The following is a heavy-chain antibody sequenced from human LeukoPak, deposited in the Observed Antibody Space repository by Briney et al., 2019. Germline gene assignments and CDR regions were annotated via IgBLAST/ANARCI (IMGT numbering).Heavy chain of an antibody. D-gene: IGHD3-10*01. CDR2: ISGSGGST. J-gene: IGHJ6*02. Sequence: GGSLRLSCAASGFTFSSYAMSWVRQAPGKGLEWVSAISGSGGSTYYADSVKGRFTISRDNSKNTLYLQMNSLRAEDTAVYYCAKGYGSGSYYLSGYYGMDVWGQGTTVTVSS. CDR3: AKGYGSGSYYLSGYYGMDV. CDR1: GFTFSSYA. V-gene: IGHV3-23*01.